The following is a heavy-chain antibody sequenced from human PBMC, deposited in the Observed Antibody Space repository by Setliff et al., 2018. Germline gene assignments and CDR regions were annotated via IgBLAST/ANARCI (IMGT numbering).Heavy chain of an antibody. CDR3: ARLGAPASHDAFDI. CDR2: VFSGDSDT. J-gene: IGHJ3*02. Sequence: GESLKISCKGSGYRFTTYWIGWVRQMPGKGLEWMGIVFSGDSDTRYSPSFQGQVTMSADKPINTAYLQWSSLKAPDTAMYYCARLGAPASHDAFDIWGQGTMVTVSS. CDR1: GYRFTTYW. D-gene: IGHD6-25*01. V-gene: IGHV5-51*01.